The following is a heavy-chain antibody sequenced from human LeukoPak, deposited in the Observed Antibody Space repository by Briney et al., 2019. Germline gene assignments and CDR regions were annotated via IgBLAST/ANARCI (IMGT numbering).Heavy chain of an antibody. Sequence: PGGSLRLSCAASGFTFSSYSMNWVRQAPGKGLEWVSSISSSSSYIYYADSVKGRFTISRDNAKNSLYLQMSSLRAEDTAVYYCARGFNYYGSGSYYNRRGWFDPWGQGTLVTVSS. V-gene: IGHV3-21*01. CDR1: GFTFSSYS. CDR3: ARGFNYYGSGSYYNRRGWFDP. CDR2: ISSSSSYI. J-gene: IGHJ5*02. D-gene: IGHD3-10*01.